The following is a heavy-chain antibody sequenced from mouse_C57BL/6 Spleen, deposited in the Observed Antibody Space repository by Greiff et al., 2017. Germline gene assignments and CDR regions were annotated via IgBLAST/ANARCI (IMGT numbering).Heavy chain of an antibody. D-gene: IGHD2-2*01. CDR3: ARGDLLWLRREGYYFDY. V-gene: IGHV1-52*01. CDR1: GYTFTSYW. CDR2: IDPSDSET. Sequence: VQLQQPGAELVRPGSSVKLSCKASGYTFTSYWMHWVKQRPIQGLEWIGNIDPSDSETHYNQKFKDKATLTVDKSSSTAYMQLSSLTSEDSAVYYCARGDLLWLRREGYYFDYWGQGTTLTVSS. J-gene: IGHJ2*01.